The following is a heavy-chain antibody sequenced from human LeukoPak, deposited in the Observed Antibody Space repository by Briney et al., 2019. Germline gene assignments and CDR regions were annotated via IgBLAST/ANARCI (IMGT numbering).Heavy chain of an antibody. D-gene: IGHD5-12*01. CDR2: INPSGGST. CDR1: GYTFTSYY. CDR3: ARALVEGYDYVFGNWFDP. V-gene: IGHV1-46*01. J-gene: IGHJ5*02. Sequence: ASVKVSCKASGYTFTSYYMHWVLQAPGQGLEWMGIINPSGGSTSYAQKFQGRVTMTRDTSTSTVYMELSSLRSEDTAVYYCARALVEGYDYVFGNWFDPWGQGTLVTVSS.